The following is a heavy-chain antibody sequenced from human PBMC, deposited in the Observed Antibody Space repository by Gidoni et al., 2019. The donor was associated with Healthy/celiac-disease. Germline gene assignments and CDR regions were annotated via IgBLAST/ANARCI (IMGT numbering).Heavy chain of an antibody. V-gene: IGHV3-23*01. Sequence: EVQLLESGGGLVQPGGSLRLSCAASGFTFSSYAMSWVRQAPGKGLEWVSAISGSGGSTYYADPVKGRFTISRDNSKNTLYLQMNSLRDEDTAVYYCAKVEAASTMIVVVNYFDYWGQGTLVTVSS. D-gene: IGHD3-22*01. J-gene: IGHJ4*02. CDR3: AKVEAASTMIVVVNYFDY. CDR2: ISGSGGST. CDR1: GFTFSSYA.